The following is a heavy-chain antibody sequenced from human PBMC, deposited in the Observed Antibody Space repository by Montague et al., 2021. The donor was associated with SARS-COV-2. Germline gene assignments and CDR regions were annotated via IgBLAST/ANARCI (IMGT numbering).Heavy chain of an antibody. CDR2: IYYSGST. CDR1: GGSISSYY. J-gene: IGHJ4*02. Sequence: SETLSLTCTVSGGSISSYYWSWIRQPPGKGLEWIGYIYYSGSTNYIPSLKSRVTISVDTSKNQFSLKLSSVTAADTAVYYCARGFDYWGQGTLVIVSS. CDR3: ARGFDY. V-gene: IGHV4-59*08.